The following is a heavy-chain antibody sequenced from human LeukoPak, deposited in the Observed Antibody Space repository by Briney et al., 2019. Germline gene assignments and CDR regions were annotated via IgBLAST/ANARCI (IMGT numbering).Heavy chain of an antibody. J-gene: IGHJ5*02. V-gene: IGHV4-39*01. Sequence: PSETLSLTCTVSGGSITSSSYYWGWIRQPPGKGLEWIGSIYYSGSTNYNPSLKSRVTISVDTSKNQLSLKLSSVTAADTAVYYCARQGIAATWFDPWGQGTLVTVSS. CDR3: ARQGIAATWFDP. CDR2: IYYSGST. D-gene: IGHD6-13*01. CDR1: GGSITSSSYY.